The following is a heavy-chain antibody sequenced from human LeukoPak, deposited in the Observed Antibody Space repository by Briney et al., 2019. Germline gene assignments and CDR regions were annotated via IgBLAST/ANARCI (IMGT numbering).Heavy chain of an antibody. CDR3: ARADCSSTSCYYYYGMDV. CDR1: GGSISTYY. D-gene: IGHD2-2*01. V-gene: IGHV4-59*08. CDR2: IYYSGST. J-gene: IGHJ6*04. Sequence: SETLSLTCTVSGGSISTYYWSWIRQPPGRGLEWIGYIYYSGSTYYNPSLKSRVTISVDTSKNQFSLKLSSVTAADTAVYYCARADCSSTSCYYYYGMDVWGKGTTVTVSS.